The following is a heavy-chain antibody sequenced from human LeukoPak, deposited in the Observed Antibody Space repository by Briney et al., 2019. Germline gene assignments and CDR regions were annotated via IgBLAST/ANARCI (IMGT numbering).Heavy chain of an antibody. CDR2: IKPDGSDK. D-gene: IGHD6-19*01. V-gene: IGHV3-7*01. CDR1: GFTFTTHW. J-gene: IGHJ4*02. Sequence: GGSLRLSCAASGFTFTTHWMNWVRQARGGGLEWLANIKPDGSDKYYVDSVMGRFTISRDNAKNLVYLQMNSLRTEDTAVYYCSGRSGFSSIYWGQGTLVTVSS. CDR3: SGRSGFSSIY.